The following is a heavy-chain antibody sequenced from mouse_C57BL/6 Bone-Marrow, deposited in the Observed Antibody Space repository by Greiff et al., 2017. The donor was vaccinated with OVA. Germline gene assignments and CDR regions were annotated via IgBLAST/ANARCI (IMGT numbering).Heavy chain of an antibody. Sequence: EVQLQESGGDLVKPGGSLKLSCAASGFTFSSYGMSWVRQTPDKRLEWVATISSGGSYTYYPDSVKGRFTFSRDNAKNTLYLQMSSLKSEDTAMYYCASRLWHFDYWGQGTTLTVSS. V-gene: IGHV5-6*01. CDR1: GFTFSSYG. J-gene: IGHJ2*01. CDR2: ISSGGSYT. CDR3: ASRLWHFDY. D-gene: IGHD1-1*02.